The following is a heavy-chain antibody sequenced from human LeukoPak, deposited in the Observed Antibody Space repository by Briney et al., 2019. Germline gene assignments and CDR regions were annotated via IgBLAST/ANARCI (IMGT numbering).Heavy chain of an antibody. CDR1: GYTFTTYD. Sequence: ASVKVSCEASGYTFTTYDINWVRQAAGQGLEWMGWMNPNSGNTGYAQKFQGRVTMTRNTSISTAYMELSSLRSEDTAVYYGARAPAYDSSGYYVYYFDYWGQGTLVTVSS. V-gene: IGHV1-8*01. J-gene: IGHJ4*02. CDR3: ARAPAYDSSGYYVYYFDY. D-gene: IGHD3-22*01. CDR2: MNPNSGNT.